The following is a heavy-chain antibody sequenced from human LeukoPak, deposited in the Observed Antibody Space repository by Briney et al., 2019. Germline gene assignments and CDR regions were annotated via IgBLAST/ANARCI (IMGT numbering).Heavy chain of an antibody. CDR1: GYTFTAYF. Sequence: ASVKVSCKASGYTFTAYFIHWVRQAPGQGLEWLGWINPNSGDTMYAQKFQGRVTVTRDTSISTAYMELTSLRSDDTAVYYCARDWMSTRRYFDYWGQGTLVTVSS. V-gene: IGHV1-2*02. D-gene: IGHD6-6*01. J-gene: IGHJ4*02. CDR3: ARDWMSTRRYFDY. CDR2: INPNSGDT.